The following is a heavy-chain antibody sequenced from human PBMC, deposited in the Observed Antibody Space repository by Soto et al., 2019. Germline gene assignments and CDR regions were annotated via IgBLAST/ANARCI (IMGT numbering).Heavy chain of an antibody. Sequence: EVQLVESGGGLIQPGGSLRLSCAVSGFTVSNNYMSWVRQAPGKGLEGVSVIYSGGYTAYGDSVKGRFTISRDNSKNTLFLQMKARGPDHTPVYYWATQAGGGGYWGQGTLVTVSS. D-gene: IGHD3-10*01. CDR1: GFTVSNNY. CDR2: IYSGGYT. V-gene: IGHV3-53*01. J-gene: IGHJ4*02. CDR3: ATQAGGGGY.